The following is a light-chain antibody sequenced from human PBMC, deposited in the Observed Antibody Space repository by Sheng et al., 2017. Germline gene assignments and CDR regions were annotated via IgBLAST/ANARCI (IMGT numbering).Light chain of an antibody. CDR2: DAS. CDR3: QQCDEWIT. CDR1: QSINIY. Sequence: IRMTQSPSSLSASVGDRVTISCRASQSINIYVNWYQQKPGKAPKLLIYDASNLEVGVPSRFSGSGSGTHFTLTISSLQPEDIATYYCQQCDEWITFGQGTRLDIK. V-gene: IGKV1-33*01. J-gene: IGKJ5*01.